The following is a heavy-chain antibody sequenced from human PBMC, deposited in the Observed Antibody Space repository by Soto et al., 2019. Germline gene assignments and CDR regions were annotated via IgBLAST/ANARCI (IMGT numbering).Heavy chain of an antibody. D-gene: IGHD2-15*01. Sequence: PSETLSLTCAVSGGSITSGGYSWGWIRQPPGKGLEWIGYIYHSGSTYYNPSLKSRVTISVDRSKNQFSLKLSSVTAADTAVYYCARVSGNSVNAFDIWGQGTMVTVSS. CDR2: IYHSGST. J-gene: IGHJ3*02. CDR1: GGSITSGGYS. V-gene: IGHV4-30-2*01. CDR3: ARVSGNSVNAFDI.